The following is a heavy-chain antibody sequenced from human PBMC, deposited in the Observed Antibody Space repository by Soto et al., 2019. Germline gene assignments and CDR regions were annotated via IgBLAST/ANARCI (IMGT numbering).Heavy chain of an antibody. CDR2: IYSGGST. CDR3: ASGAPYSSGWAAFDY. J-gene: IGHJ4*02. D-gene: IGHD6-19*01. Sequence: GWSLRLSCASSVFTVISNYMSWVRQAPGKGLEWVSVIYSGGSTYYADSVKGRFTISRDNSKNTLYLQMNSLRAEDTAVYYCASGAPYSSGWAAFDYWGQGTLVTVSS. V-gene: IGHV3-53*01. CDR1: VFTVISNY.